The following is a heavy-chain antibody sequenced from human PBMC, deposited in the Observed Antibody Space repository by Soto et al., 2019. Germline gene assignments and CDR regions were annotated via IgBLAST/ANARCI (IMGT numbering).Heavy chain of an antibody. CDR2: INPKSGGT. J-gene: IGHJ6*02. Sequence: ASVKVSCKSSGYSFTDYHIHWVRQAPGQGLEWLGRINPKSGGTSTAQKFQGWVTMTTDTSISTASMELTRLTSDDTAIYYCARGDSADCSNGVCSFFYNHDMDVWGQGTTVTVSS. V-gene: IGHV1-2*04. CDR1: GYSFTDYH. CDR3: ARGDSADCSNGVCSFFYNHDMDV. D-gene: IGHD2-8*01.